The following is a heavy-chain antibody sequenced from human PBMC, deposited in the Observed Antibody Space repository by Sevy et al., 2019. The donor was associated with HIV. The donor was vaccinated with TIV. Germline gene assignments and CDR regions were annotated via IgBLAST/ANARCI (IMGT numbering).Heavy chain of an antibody. Sequence: GGSLRLSCAASGFTFSSFGMHWVRQVPGKGLEWVSFISYDGSDKRYVDSVKGRFTISRDSSKNTLYLQMHSLRGGDTAVYYCATDGPPYYTSGGYLYYFDYWGQGALVTVSS. CDR3: ATDGPPYYTSGGYLYYFDY. J-gene: IGHJ4*02. CDR1: GFTFSSFG. D-gene: IGHD3-10*01. CDR2: ISYDGSDK. V-gene: IGHV3-30*03.